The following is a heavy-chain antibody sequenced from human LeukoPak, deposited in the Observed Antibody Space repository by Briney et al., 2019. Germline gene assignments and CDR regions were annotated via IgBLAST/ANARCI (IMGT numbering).Heavy chain of an antibody. CDR1: GGTFNNSA. D-gene: IGHD4-17*01. CDR3: ARDVHGDYGSGWFDP. CDR2: IMPLFGTA. Sequence: ASVKVSCKTPGGTFNNSAISWVRQAPGQRLEWLGGIMPLFGTAGYAQKFQGRVTITKDESTRTVYLELTSLTSDDTAVYYCARDVHGDYGSGWFDPWGQGTLVSVSS. J-gene: IGHJ5*02. V-gene: IGHV1-69*05.